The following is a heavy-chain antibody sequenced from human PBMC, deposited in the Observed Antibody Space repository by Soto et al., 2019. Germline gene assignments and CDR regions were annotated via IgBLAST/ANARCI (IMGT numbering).Heavy chain of an antibody. J-gene: IGHJ6*02. V-gene: IGHV3-23*01. CDR2: ISGSGANT. CDR1: GFTFSGYA. CDR3: AKSPDFYYYGMDV. Sequence: SLRLSCAASGFTFSGYAMTWVRQAPGKGLEWVSSISGSGANTYYADSVKGRFTISRDNSKNTLSLQMNSLRADDTAVYYCAKSPDFYYYGMDVWGQGTTVTVSS.